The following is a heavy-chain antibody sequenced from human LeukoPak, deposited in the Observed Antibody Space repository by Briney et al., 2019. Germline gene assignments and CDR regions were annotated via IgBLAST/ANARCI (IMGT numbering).Heavy chain of an antibody. J-gene: IGHJ3*02. CDR1: GGANSSYH. CDR2: IYDSGST. D-gene: IGHD6-19*01. Sequence: PSETLCLTCTVSGGANSSYHWSWIRQPPGKGLEWIGYIYDSGSTNYNPSLKSRVTISIDTSKNQFSLRLSSVTAADTAVYYCARYEYSGDRPRAFDIWGQGTMVAVSS. CDR3: ARYEYSGDRPRAFDI. V-gene: IGHV4-59*01.